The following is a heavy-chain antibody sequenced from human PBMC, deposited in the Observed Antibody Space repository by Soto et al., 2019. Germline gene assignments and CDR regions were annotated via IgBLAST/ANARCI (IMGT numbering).Heavy chain of an antibody. CDR2: ITPSGRFI. Sequence: EEQFMESGGGLVKPGGSLRLSCAASGISFSDYHMNWVRQAPGKGLEWVASITPSGRFINYADSVEGRFIISRDNTKNSLFLQMNSLRVEDTAVYYCAGTYDPTDYWGQGTLVTVSS. V-gene: IGHV3-21*01. D-gene: IGHD3-22*01. J-gene: IGHJ4*02. CDR3: AGTYDPTDY. CDR1: GISFSDYH.